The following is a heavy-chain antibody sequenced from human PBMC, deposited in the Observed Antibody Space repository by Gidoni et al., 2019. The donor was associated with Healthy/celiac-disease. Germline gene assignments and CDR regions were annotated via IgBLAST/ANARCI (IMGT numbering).Heavy chain of an antibody. Sequence: QVQLQESGPGLVKPSETLSLTCTVSGGSISSYYWSWIRQPPGKGLEWIGYIYYSGSTNYNPSLKSRVTISVDTSKNQFSQKLSSVTAADTAVYYCARDPGYCSGGSCPWAFDIWGQGTMVTVSS. CDR1: GGSISSYY. J-gene: IGHJ3*02. CDR2: IYYSGST. CDR3: ARDPGYCSGGSCPWAFDI. D-gene: IGHD2-15*01. V-gene: IGHV4-59*01.